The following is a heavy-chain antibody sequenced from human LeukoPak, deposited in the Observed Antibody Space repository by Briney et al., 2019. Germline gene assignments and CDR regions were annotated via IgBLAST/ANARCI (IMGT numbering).Heavy chain of an antibody. J-gene: IGHJ4*02. V-gene: IGHV4-34*01. CDR3: ARGCSETTCYRGGFDY. D-gene: IGHD2-2*01. CDR1: GGSFNTHY. Sequence: SETLSLTCAVYGGSFNTHYWTWLRQPPGKGLEWIGEVNHGGITTCNPSLKSRVTISLDTSKNQFSLRLSFVTAADTAVYYCARGCSETTCYRGGFDYWGQGALVTVCS. CDR2: VNHGGIT.